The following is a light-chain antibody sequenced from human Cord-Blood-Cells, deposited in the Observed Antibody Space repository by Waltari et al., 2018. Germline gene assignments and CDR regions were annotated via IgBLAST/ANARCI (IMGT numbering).Light chain of an antibody. J-gene: IGLJ3*02. CDR3: CSYAGSSTWV. Sequence: QSALTQPASVSGSPGQSITISCTGTSSDVGRYKLFSWYQQHPGKAPKLIIYEGSKRPSGVSNRFSGPKSGNTASLTISGLQAEDEADYYCCSYAGSSTWVFGGGTKLTVL. CDR2: EGS. V-gene: IGLV2-23*01. CDR1: SSDVGRYKL.